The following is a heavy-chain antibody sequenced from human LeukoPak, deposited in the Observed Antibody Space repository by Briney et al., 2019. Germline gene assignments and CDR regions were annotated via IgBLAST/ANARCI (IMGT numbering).Heavy chain of an antibody. CDR3: TRRSFSGSYYGTGFDY. V-gene: IGHV3-15*01. Sequence: GGSLRLSCAASGFTFSNAWMSWVRQAPGTGLEWVGRIKSKTDGGTTDYAAPVKGRFTISRDDSKNTLYLQMNSLKTEDTAVYYCTRRSFSGSYYGTGFDYWGQGTLVTVSS. CDR2: IKSKTDGGTT. CDR1: GFTFSNAW. J-gene: IGHJ4*02. D-gene: IGHD1-26*01.